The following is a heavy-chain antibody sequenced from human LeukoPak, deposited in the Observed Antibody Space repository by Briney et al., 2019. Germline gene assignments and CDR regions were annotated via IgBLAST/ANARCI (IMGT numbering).Heavy chain of an antibody. CDR3: ARSTEWFADY. CDR2: MTSDSNTI. D-gene: IGHD3-3*01. CDR1: GFNFSVYS. Sequence: GGSLRLSCAASGFNFSVYSMNWVRQAPGKGLERISYMTSDSNTIYYADSVRGRFTISRDNAKKSVYLELSNLRADDTAMYYCARSTEWFADYWGQGTLVTVSS. V-gene: IGHV3-48*01. J-gene: IGHJ4*02.